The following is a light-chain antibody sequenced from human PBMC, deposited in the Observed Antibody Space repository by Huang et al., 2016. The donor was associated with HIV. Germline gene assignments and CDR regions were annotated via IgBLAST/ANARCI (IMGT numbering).Light chain of an antibody. J-gene: IGKJ1*01. Sequence: DIIMTQSPDSLAVSLGERATLNCRSSQSVYSSSTSKDYMAWFQQKPGKPPRLLLFWASTREAGGPDRCSGSGSGTHFTLTIANLEAEDAAIYYCQQYYSSPQTFGQGTRVEVK. V-gene: IGKV4-1*01. CDR1: QSVYSSSTSKDY. CDR2: WAS. CDR3: QQYYSSPQT.